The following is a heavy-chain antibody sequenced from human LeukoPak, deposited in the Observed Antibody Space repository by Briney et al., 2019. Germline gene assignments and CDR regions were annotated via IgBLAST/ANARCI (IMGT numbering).Heavy chain of an antibody. J-gene: IGHJ3*02. CDR1: GGTFSSYA. CDR3: ARVSARLHYDFLSGYYTGWAFDI. Sequence: SVKVSCKASGGTFSSYAISWVRQAPGQGLEWMGRIIPIFGTANYAQKFQGRVTITTDESTSTAYMELSSLRSEDTAVYYCARVSARLHYDFLSGYYTGWAFDIWGQGTMVTVSS. CDR2: IIPIFGTA. V-gene: IGHV1-69*05. D-gene: IGHD3-3*01.